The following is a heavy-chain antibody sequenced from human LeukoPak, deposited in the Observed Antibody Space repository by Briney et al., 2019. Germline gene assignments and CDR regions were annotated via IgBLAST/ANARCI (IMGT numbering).Heavy chain of an antibody. Sequence: ASVKVSCKASGYTFTGYYMHWVRQAPGQGPEWMGRINPNSGGTNYAQKFQGRVTMTRDTSISTAYMELSRLRSDDTAVYYCARYYYDSSGYYKSYYFDYWGQGTLVTVSS. D-gene: IGHD3-22*01. CDR1: GYTFTGYY. J-gene: IGHJ4*02. V-gene: IGHV1-2*06. CDR2: INPNSGGT. CDR3: ARYYYDSSGYYKSYYFDY.